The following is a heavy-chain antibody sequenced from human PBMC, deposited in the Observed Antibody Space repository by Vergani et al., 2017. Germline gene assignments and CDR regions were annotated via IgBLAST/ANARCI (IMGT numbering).Heavy chain of an antibody. V-gene: IGHV1-69*04. D-gene: IGHD3-22*01. CDR3: ASDYYDSSGYLY. CDR1: GGTFSSYA. J-gene: IGHJ4*02. Sequence: QVQLVQSGAEVKKPGSSVKVSCKASGGTFSSYAISWVRQAPGQGLEWMGRIIPILGIANYAQKFQGRVTITADKSTSTAYMELSSLRSEDTAVYYCASDYYDSSGYLYWGQGTLVTVSS. CDR2: IIPILGIA.